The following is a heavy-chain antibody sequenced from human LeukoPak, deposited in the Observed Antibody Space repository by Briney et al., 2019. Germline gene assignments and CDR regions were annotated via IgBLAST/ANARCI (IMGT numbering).Heavy chain of an antibody. CDR3: ARYDILTGYPYYFDY. Sequence: PGGSLRLSCAASGFTFSYYGMHWVRQAPGKGLEWVAFIRFDGNEKFYADSVKGRFTISRDTSRNTLYLQMNSLRAEDTAVYYCARYDILTGYPYYFDYWGQGTLVTVSS. D-gene: IGHD3-9*01. CDR1: GFTFSYYG. V-gene: IGHV3-30*02. CDR2: IRFDGNEK. J-gene: IGHJ4*02.